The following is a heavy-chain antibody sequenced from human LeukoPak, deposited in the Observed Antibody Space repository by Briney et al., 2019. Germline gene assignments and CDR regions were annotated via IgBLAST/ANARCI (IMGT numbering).Heavy chain of an antibody. CDR3: ARNYGEILDY. D-gene: IGHD4-17*01. Sequence: GASVKVSCKASGGTFSSYAISWVRQAPGQGLEWMGGIIPIFGTANYAQKFQGRVTITADESTSTAYMELSSLRSDDTAVYYCARNYGEILDYWGQGTLVTVSS. V-gene: IGHV1-69*13. CDR2: IIPIFGTA. J-gene: IGHJ4*02. CDR1: GGTFSSYA.